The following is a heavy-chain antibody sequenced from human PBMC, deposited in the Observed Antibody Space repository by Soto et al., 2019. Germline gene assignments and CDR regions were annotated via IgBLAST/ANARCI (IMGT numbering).Heavy chain of an antibody. CDR3: ARTFDYGDSYYFDS. CDR1: GGSITSDDYY. CDR2: IYYRGST. V-gene: IGHV4-31*03. Sequence: TSETLSLTCSVSGGSITSDDYYWSWIRQHPGKGLEWIGYIYYRGSTYYSPSLKSRLTISVDTSKNRLSLQLSAVTAADTAMYYCARTFDYGDSYYFDSWGQGTLVTVSS. J-gene: IGHJ4*02. D-gene: IGHD4-17*01.